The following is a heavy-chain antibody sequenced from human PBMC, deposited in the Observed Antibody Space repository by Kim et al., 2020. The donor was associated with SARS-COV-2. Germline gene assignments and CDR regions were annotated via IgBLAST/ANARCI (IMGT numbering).Heavy chain of an antibody. CDR3: ARHALYYDTNSRGGFDI. CDR1: GGSISSSSYY. Sequence: SETLSLTCSVSGGSISSSSYYWGWIRQPPGKGLEWIGSIYYSGSTFYNPSLKSRVTMSVDTSKNQFSLKLSSVTAADTAVYYCARHALYYDTNSRGGFDIWGQGTMVTVSS. CDR2: IYYSGST. D-gene: IGHD3-22*01. V-gene: IGHV4-39*01. J-gene: IGHJ3*02.